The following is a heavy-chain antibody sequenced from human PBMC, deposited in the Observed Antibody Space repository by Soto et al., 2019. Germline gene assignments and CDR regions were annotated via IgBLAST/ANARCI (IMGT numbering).Heavy chain of an antibody. D-gene: IGHD3-16*01. Sequence: GASVKVSCTTSGYTFTNHGINWVRQAPGQGLEWMGWINPYNANTNYAQKLQGRVTMTTDTSTSTAYMDMRSLTSDDTAVYYCPRDRVAEFWGDDFDIWRQVTMVTVSS. CDR2: INPYNANT. CDR1: GYTFTNHG. J-gene: IGHJ3*02. CDR3: PRDRVAEFWGDDFDI. V-gene: IGHV1-18*04.